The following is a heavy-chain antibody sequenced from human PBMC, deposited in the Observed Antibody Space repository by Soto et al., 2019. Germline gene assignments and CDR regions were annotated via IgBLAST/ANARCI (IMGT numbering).Heavy chain of an antibody. J-gene: IGHJ6*02. CDR1: GFTFSSYS. CDR3: ARGPDYGDYGYYYYGMDV. V-gene: IGHV3-21*01. CDR2: ISSSSSYI. Sequence: GGSLRLSCAASGFTFSSYSMNWVRQAPGKGLEWVSSISSSSSYIYYADSVKGRFTISRDNAKNSLYLQMNSLRAEDTAVYYCARGPDYGDYGYYYYGMDVWGQGTTVTVSS. D-gene: IGHD4-17*01.